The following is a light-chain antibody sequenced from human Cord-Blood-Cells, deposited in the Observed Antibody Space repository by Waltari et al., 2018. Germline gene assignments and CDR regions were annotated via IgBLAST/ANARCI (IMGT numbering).Light chain of an antibody. Sequence: QSALTQPRSASGSPGQSVTISCTGTSSDVGGYNYASWYQQHPGKAPKLMIYDVSKRPSGVPDRFSGSKSGNTASLTISGLQAEDEADYYCCSYAGSYTLVFGGGTKLTVL. CDR1: SSDVGGYNY. J-gene: IGLJ3*02. V-gene: IGLV2-11*01. CDR3: CSYAGSYTLV. CDR2: DVS.